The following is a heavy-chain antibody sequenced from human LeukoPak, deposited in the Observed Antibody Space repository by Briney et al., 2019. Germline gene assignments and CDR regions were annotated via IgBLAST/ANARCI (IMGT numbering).Heavy chain of an antibody. CDR1: GYTFTSYD. CDR2: MNPNSGNT. J-gene: IGHJ6*02. V-gene: IGHV1-8*01. D-gene: IGHD5-12*01. CDR3: AREVATDYYYDYGMDV. Sequence: APSVKVSCKASGYTFTSYDINWVRQATGQGLEWMGWMNPNSGNTGYAQKFQGRVTMTRNTSISTAYMELSSLRSEDTAVYYCAREVATDYYYDYGMDVWGQGTTVTVSS.